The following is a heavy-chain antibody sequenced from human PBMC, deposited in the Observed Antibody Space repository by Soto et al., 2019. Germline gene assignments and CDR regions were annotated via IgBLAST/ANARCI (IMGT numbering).Heavy chain of an antibody. CDR2: MKPDGSDT. CDR1: GFTFNAYW. CDR3: ALGGYCSGGGCLYQH. V-gene: IGHV3-7*03. D-gene: IGHD2-15*01. J-gene: IGHJ1*01. Sequence: VQLVESGGDLVQPGGSLRLSCAASGFTFNAYWMNWVRQVPGKGLEWVASMKPDGSDTFYADSVKGRFSISRDNAQRSLFLQMNDLRVDDTALYYCALGGYCSGGGCLYQHWGQGTPLTVSA.